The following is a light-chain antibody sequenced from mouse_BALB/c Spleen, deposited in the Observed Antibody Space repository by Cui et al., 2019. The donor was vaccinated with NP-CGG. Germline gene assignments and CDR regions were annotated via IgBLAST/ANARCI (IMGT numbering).Light chain of an antibody. V-gene: IGLV1*01. Sequence: QAVVPQASALTTSPGETVTLTCRSSTGAVTTINYANWVQEKPDHLFTGLIGGTNNRAPGIPARFSGSLIGDKAALTITGAQTEDEAIYFCALWYSNHWVFGGGTKLTVL. CDR3: ALWYSNHWV. J-gene: IGLJ1*01. CDR1: TGAVTTINY. CDR2: GTN.